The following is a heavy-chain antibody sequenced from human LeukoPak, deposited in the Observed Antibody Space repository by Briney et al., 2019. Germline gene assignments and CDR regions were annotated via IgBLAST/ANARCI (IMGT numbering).Heavy chain of an antibody. V-gene: IGHV4-59*11. CDR2: IDFSWNT. Sequence: SETLSLTCTVSGGYIDGHYWSWIRQSPGKGLEWIGYIDFSWNTDYNPSPRSRVTISVDTSKNQFSLKMTSMTAADTAVYYCARGTILVAGIFDYWGQGSLVTVSS. D-gene: IGHD6-19*01. CDR1: GGYIDGHY. CDR3: ARGTILVAGIFDY. J-gene: IGHJ4*02.